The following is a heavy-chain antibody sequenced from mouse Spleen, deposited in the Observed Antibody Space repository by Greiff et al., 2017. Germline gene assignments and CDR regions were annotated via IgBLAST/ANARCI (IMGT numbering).Heavy chain of an antibody. Sequence: LKESGPELVKPGASVKIPCKASGYTFTDYNMDWVKQSHGKSLEWIGDINPNNGGTIYNQKFKGKATLTVDKSSSTAYMELRSLTSEDTAVYYCARSVYYGNYFDYWGQGTTLTVSS. J-gene: IGHJ2*01. V-gene: IGHV1-18*01. D-gene: IGHD2-1*01. CDR3: ARSVYYGNYFDY. CDR1: GYTFTDYN. CDR2: INPNNGGT.